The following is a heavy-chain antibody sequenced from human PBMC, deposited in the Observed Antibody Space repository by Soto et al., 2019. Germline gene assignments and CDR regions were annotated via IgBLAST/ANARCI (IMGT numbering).Heavy chain of an antibody. V-gene: IGHV3-7*03. CDR1: GFTFSSYW. J-gene: IGHJ4*02. Sequence: EVQLVESGGGLVQPGGSLRLSCAASGFTFSSYWMSWVRRAPGKGLEWVANINQDGSEKYYVDSVKGRFTISRDNAKNSLYLQMNSLRAEDTAVYYCARHNGWSPFDYWGQGTLVPVFS. CDR3: ARHNGWSPFDY. CDR2: INQDGSEK. D-gene: IGHD6-19*01.